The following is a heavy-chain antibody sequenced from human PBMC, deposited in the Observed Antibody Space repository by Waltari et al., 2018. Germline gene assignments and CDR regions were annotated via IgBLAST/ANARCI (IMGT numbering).Heavy chain of an antibody. D-gene: IGHD6-6*01. CDR2: IIPIFGSA. Sequence: QVQLVQSGAEVKKPGSSVKVSCKASGGTFSSSAINWVRQAPAQGLEWIGRIIPIFGSANYAQKFQGRVTITADKSTSTASMELSSLRSEDTAVYFCATSHYSRSSPDYWGQGTLVTVSS. CDR1: GGTFSSSA. CDR3: ATSHYSRSSPDY. J-gene: IGHJ4*02. V-gene: IGHV1-69*13.